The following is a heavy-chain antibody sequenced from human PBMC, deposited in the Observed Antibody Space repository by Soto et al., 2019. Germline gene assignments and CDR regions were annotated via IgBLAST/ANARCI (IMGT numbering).Heavy chain of an antibody. CDR3: ARGPGWAYYDSSGSDPDGFDY. D-gene: IGHD3-22*01. Sequence: QVQLVQSGAEVKKPGSSVKVSCKASGGTFSSYAISWVRQAPGQGLEWMGGIIPIFGTANYAQKFQGRVTITADESTSTAYMELSSLRSEDTAVYYCARGPGWAYYDSSGSDPDGFDYWGQGTLVTVSS. J-gene: IGHJ4*02. CDR1: GGTFSSYA. V-gene: IGHV1-69*01. CDR2: IIPIFGTA.